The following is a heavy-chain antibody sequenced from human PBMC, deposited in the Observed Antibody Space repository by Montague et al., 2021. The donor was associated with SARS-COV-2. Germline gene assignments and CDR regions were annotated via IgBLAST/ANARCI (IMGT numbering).Heavy chain of an antibody. V-gene: IGHV6-1*01. CDR1: GDSVSTNSGT. CDR2: TYYMSEWYS. D-gene: IGHD2-15*01. J-gene: IGHJ4*02. Sequence: CAISGDSVSTNSGTWNWVRLSPSRGLEWLGRTYYMSEWYSDYSVSVKSRISINPDTSKNQFSLQLNSVTPEDTAVYYCARAERGFCGDGNCYQYFFNYWGQGTLVTVSS. CDR3: ARAERGFCGDGNCYQYFFNY.